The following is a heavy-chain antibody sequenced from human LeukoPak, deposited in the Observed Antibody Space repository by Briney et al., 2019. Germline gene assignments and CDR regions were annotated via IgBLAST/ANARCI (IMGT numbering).Heavy chain of an antibody. V-gene: IGHV3-23*01. D-gene: IGHD2-21*02. CDR1: GFTFSSHG. CDR3: AKDHCGGDCYYHDY. CDR2: ISPSGGIT. J-gene: IGHJ4*02. Sequence: PGGSLRLSCAASGFTFSSHGMNWVRQAPGKGLEWVSGISPSGGITYYTDSVKGRFTISRDNSKNTQSLQMNSLRAEDTAVYYCAKDHCGGDCYYHDYWGQGTLVTVSS.